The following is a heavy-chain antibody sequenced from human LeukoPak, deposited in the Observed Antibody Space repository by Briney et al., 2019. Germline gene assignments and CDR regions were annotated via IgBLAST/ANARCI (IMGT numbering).Heavy chain of an antibody. CDR2: ISAGNGNT. V-gene: IGHV1-3*01. D-gene: IGHD1-26*01. CDR1: GYTFTSYA. Sequence: ASVKVSCKASGYTFTSYAIHWVRQAPGQRLEWMGWISAGNGNTKYSQNFQGRVTFISNTSATTAFMELSSLRSEDAAVYYCAIPQWELLSGDYWGQGTLVTVSS. CDR3: AIPQWELLSGDY. J-gene: IGHJ4*02.